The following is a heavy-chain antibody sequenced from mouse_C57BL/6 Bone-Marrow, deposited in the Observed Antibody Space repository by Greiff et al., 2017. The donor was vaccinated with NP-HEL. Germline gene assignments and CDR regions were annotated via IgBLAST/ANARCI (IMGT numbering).Heavy chain of an antibody. CDR1: GYTFTSYW. CDR3: ARSGLLPPVSRPHYYAMDY. Sequence: QVQLQQPGAELVKPGASVTLSCKASGYTFTSYWMHWVKQRPGQGLEWIGMIHPNSGSTNYNEKFKSKATLTVDKSSSTAYMQLSSLTSEDSAVYYCARSGLLPPVSRPHYYAMDYWGQGTSVTVSS. D-gene: IGHD2-3*01. V-gene: IGHV1-64*01. J-gene: IGHJ4*01. CDR2: IHPNSGST.